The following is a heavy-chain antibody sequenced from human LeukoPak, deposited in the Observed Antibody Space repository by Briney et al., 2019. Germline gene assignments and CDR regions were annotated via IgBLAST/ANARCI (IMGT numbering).Heavy chain of an antibody. Sequence: SGPALSNSTHTLTLTCTFSGFSLSTRRMWVSWIRQPPGKALEWPTRIQWHDDKAYSTSLKTRHTISKDTSKNHVVLTMTNMEPVDTATYYCARILTTVTHDAFDIWGQGTMVTLSS. D-gene: IGHD4-17*01. CDR2: IQWHDDK. J-gene: IGHJ3*02. V-gene: IGHV2-70*11. CDR3: ARILTTVTHDAFDI. CDR1: GFSLSTRRMW.